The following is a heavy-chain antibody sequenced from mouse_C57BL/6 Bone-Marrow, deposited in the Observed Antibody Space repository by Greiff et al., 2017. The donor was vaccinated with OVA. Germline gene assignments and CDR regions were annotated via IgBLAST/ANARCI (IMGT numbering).Heavy chain of an antibody. CDR3: ARYLGSSYGD. D-gene: IGHD1-1*01. J-gene: IGHJ2*01. Sequence: VQLQQSGAELVKPGASVKLSCTASGFNFKDYYMHWVKQRTEQGLEWIGRIDPEDGVTKYAPKFQGKATITADTSSNTAYLQLSSLTSEDTAVYYSARYLGSSYGDWGQGTTLTVAT. CDR2: IDPEDGVT. CDR1: GFNFKDYY. V-gene: IGHV14-2*01.